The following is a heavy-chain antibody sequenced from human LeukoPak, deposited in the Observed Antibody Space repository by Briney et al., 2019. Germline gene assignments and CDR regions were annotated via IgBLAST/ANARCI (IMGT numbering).Heavy chain of an antibody. V-gene: IGHV3-11*01. CDR1: GFTFSGYF. D-gene: IGHD1-1*01. CDR3: ARDTGNWPNDAFDI. J-gene: IGHJ3*02. CDR2: SSGGGATI. Sequence: PGGSLRLSCAASGFTFSGYFMSWIRQAPGKGLEWVSYSSGGGATIDYADSVEGRFTISRDNAKNSLYLQMNSLRAEDTAVYYCARDTGNWPNDAFDIWGQGTMVTVSS.